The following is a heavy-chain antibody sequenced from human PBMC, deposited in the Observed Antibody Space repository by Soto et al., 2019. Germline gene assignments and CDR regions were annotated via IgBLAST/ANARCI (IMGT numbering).Heavy chain of an antibody. V-gene: IGHV1-69*01. CDR1: GGTFSSYA. J-gene: IGHJ4*02. CDR2: IIPIFGTA. Sequence: QVQLVQSGAEVKKPGSSVKVSCKASGGTFSSYAISXVRQAXGQGLEWMGGIIPIFGTANYAQKFQGRVTITADXSXXXAYXXXXXXXXXXXXXXXXXXXXXXXXXXQLSFDYWGQGTLVTVSS. CDR3: XXXXXXXXXXQLSFDY. D-gene: IGHD1-1*01.